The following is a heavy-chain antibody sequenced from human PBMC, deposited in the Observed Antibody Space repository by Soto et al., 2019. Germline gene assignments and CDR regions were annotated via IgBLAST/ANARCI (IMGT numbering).Heavy chain of an antibody. Sequence: PGGSLRLSCAASGFTFSSDWMHWVRQAPGKGLVWVSRISSDGSSTSYADSVKGRFTISRDNAKNTLYLQMNSLRAEDTAVYYCASRRGYYMDVWGKGTTVTVSS. CDR1: GFTFSSDW. CDR2: ISSDGSST. V-gene: IGHV3-74*01. CDR3: ASRRGYYMDV. J-gene: IGHJ6*03.